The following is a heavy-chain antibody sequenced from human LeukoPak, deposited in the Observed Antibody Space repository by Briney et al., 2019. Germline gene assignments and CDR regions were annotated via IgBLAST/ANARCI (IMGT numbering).Heavy chain of an antibody. CDR3: ARRRYYDSIGYLE. V-gene: IGHV4-39*01. D-gene: IGHD3-22*01. Sequence: SETLSLTCTIFGDSVSRSDSYWDWIRQPPGKGLEWIGTIYYSGRTYYSPSLKSRVTLSVDMSNNQFSLTLSSVTAADTALYFCARRRYYDSIGYLEWGQGTLVTVSS. CDR1: GDSVSRSDSY. J-gene: IGHJ1*01. CDR2: IYYSGRT.